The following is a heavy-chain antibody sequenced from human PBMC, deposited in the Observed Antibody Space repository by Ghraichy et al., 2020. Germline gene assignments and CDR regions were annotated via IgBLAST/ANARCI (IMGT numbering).Heavy chain of an antibody. D-gene: IGHD4-11*01. J-gene: IGHJ4*02. Sequence: GGSLRLSCAASGFTVSSNYMSWVRQAPGKGLEWVSVIYSGGSTYYADSVKGRFTISRDNSKNTLYLQMNSLRAEDTAVYYCARLDYSKNGVDYWGQGTLVTVSS. V-gene: IGHV3-53*01. CDR1: GFTVSSNY. CDR2: IYSGGST. CDR3: ARLDYSKNGVDY.